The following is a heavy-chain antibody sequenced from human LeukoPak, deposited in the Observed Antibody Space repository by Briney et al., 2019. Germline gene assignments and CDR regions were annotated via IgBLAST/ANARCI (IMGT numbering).Heavy chain of an antibody. CDR2: ISSSGSTI. D-gene: IGHD3-22*01. Sequence: GGSLRLSCAASGFTFSDYYMGWIRQAPGKGLEWVSYISSSGSTIYYADSVKGRFTISRDNAKNSLYLQMNSLRAEDTAVYYCARDSLPYYYDSSGYLGYWGQGTLVTVSS. V-gene: IGHV3-11*04. CDR3: ARDSLPYYYDSSGYLGY. CDR1: GFTFSDYY. J-gene: IGHJ4*02.